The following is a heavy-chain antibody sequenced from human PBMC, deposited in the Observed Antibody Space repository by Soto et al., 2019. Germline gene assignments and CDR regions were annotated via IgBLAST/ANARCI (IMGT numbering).Heavy chain of an antibody. V-gene: IGHV3-43*01. CDR3: AKGLYYYDSSGNPEMDFQH. D-gene: IGHD3-22*01. CDR1: GFTFDDYT. CDR2: ISWDGGST. J-gene: IGHJ1*01. Sequence: PGGSLRHSCAASGFTFDDYTMHWVRQAPGKGLEWVSLISWDGGSTYYADSVKGRFTISRDNSKNSLYLQMNSLRTEDTALYYCAKGLYYYDSSGNPEMDFQHWGRATWSPSPQ.